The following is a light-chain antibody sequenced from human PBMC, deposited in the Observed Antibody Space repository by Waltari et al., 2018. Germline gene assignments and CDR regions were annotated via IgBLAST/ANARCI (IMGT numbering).Light chain of an antibody. CDR1: GLTKDF. J-gene: IGLJ3*02. V-gene: IGLV3-25*03. CDR3: QSIAKSVTV. CDR2: KNN. Sequence: SYEPTQPPSMSVSTGQTASIPCSGDGLTKDFVYWYQQKPGQAPLLVTYKNNEGPSVIPERFSGSGSGRTVTLTISGVRAEDEADYFCQSIAKSVTVFGGGTKLTVL.